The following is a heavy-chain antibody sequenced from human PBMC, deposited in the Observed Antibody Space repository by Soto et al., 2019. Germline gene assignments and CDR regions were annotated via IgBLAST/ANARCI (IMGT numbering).Heavy chain of an antibody. CDR2: VYHSGST. D-gene: IGHD2-8*01. CDR1: GDSISSADYY. CDR3: PRELYPPLFDY. V-gene: IGHV4-30-4*01. Sequence: QVQLQESGPGLVKPSQTLSLTCTVSGDSISSADYYWSWIRQPPGQGLEWIGYVYHSGSTYYNPSLKSRVTMSIDTSKTQFSLNLSSVTAADTAVYYCPRELYPPLFDYWGQGTLVTVSS. J-gene: IGHJ4*02.